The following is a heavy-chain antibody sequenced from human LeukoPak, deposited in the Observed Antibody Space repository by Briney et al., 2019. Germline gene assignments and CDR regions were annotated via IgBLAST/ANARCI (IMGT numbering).Heavy chain of an antibody. CDR2: MNPNRGDT. CDR3: ARDSGGIAAAGTEQGPGY. J-gene: IGHJ4*02. D-gene: IGHD6-13*01. Sequence: ASVKVSCKASGYTFTSYDIHWVRQATGQGLEWVGRMNPNRGDTDYAQKFQGRVTMTRDTSISTAYMELSSLRSEDTALYYCARDSGGIAAAGTEQGPGYWGQGTLVTVSS. V-gene: IGHV1-8*01. CDR1: GYTFTSYD.